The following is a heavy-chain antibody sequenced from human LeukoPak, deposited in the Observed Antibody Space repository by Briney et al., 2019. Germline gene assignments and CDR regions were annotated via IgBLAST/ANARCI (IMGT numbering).Heavy chain of an antibody. CDR3: ARAYGSGSYYNGLDY. J-gene: IGHJ4*02. CDR1: GFTFSSYS. Sequence: GGSLRLSCAASGFTFSSYSMHWVRQAPGKGLEWVAFIRYDGSNKYYADSVKGRFTISRDNSKNTLYLQMNSLRAEDTAVYYCARAYGSGSYYNGLDYWGQGTLVTVSS. D-gene: IGHD3-10*01. V-gene: IGHV3-30*02. CDR2: IRYDGSNK.